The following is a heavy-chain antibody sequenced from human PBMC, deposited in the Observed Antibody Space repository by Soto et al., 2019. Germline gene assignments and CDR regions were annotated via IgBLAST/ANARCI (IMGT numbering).Heavy chain of an antibody. Sequence: SETLSLTCAVSGYSISSGYYWGWIRQPPGKGLEWIGSIYHSGSTYYNPSLKSRVTISVDTSKNHFSLKLSSVTAADTAVYYCARVYADTATVPNYWGQGTLVTVSS. CDR2: IYHSGST. V-gene: IGHV4-38-2*01. D-gene: IGHD5-18*01. CDR1: GYSISSGYY. J-gene: IGHJ4*02. CDR3: ARVYADTATVPNY.